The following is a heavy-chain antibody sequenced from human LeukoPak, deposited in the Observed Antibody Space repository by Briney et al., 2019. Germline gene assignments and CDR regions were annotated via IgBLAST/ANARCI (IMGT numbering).Heavy chain of an antibody. CDR1: GYTCTGYY. Sequence: SVNVSCKASGYTCTGYYMHRVLQAAGQGLKRMGWINPNSGGTNYAQKFQGRVTMTRDTSISTAYMELSRLRSDDTAVYYCARDSAEGYYYYMDVWGKGTTVTVSS. J-gene: IGHJ6*03. V-gene: IGHV1-2*02. CDR2: INPNSGGT. CDR3: ARDSAEGYYYYMDV. D-gene: IGHD1-14*01.